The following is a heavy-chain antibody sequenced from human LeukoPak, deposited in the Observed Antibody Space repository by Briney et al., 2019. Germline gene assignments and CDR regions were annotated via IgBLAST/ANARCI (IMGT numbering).Heavy chain of an antibody. V-gene: IGHV4-34*01. CDR3: ARRRRDGYNYPYPYYYYMDV. J-gene: IGHJ6*03. CDR1: GGSFSGYY. Sequence: SETLSLTCAVYGGSFSGYYWSWIRQPPGKGLEWIGEINHSGSTNYNPSLKSRVTISVDTSKNQFSLKLSSVTAADTAVYYCARRRRDGYNYPYPYYYYMDVWGKGTTVTISS. CDR2: INHSGST. D-gene: IGHD5-24*01.